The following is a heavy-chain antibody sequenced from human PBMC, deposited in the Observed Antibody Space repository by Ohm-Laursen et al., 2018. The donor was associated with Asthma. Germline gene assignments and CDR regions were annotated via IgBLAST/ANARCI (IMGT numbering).Heavy chain of an antibody. CDR3: ARDRHYDFWSGYQNDDAFDI. J-gene: IGHJ3*02. D-gene: IGHD3-3*01. V-gene: IGHV3-30*03. Sequence: SLRLSCAASGFSFSSYGMHWVRQAPGKGLEWVAVISYDGSNKYYADSVKGRFTISRDNSKNTLYLQMNSLRAEDTAVYYCARDRHYDFWSGYQNDDAFDIWGQGTMVTVSS. CDR2: ISYDGSNK. CDR1: GFSFSSYG.